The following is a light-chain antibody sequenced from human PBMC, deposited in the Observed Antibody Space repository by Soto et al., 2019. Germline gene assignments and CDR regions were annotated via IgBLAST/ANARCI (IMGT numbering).Light chain of an antibody. Sequence: QSVLTQPASVSGSPGQSITISCTGTSSDVGGYNYVSWYQQHPGKAPKLMIYDVSNRPSGVSNRFSGSKSGNTASLTISGLQAEDEADYSCSSYTSSTGVFGTGTKLTVL. CDR2: DVS. J-gene: IGLJ1*01. CDR3: SSYTSSTGV. CDR1: SSDVGGYNY. V-gene: IGLV2-14*01.